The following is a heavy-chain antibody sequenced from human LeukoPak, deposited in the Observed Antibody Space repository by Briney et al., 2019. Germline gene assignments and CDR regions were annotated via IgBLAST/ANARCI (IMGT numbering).Heavy chain of an antibody. CDR1: GFTFSSYA. CDR2: ISNSGDNT. D-gene: IGHD6-13*01. Sequence: RPGGSLRLSCAASGFTFSSYAMSWVRQAPGKGPEWVSAISNSGDNTFYADSVKGRFTISRDNSKNTLYLQMNSLRAEDTAVYYCARERSSSVFTDGAFDIWGQGTMVTVSS. CDR3: ARERSSSVFTDGAFDI. J-gene: IGHJ3*02. V-gene: IGHV3-23*01.